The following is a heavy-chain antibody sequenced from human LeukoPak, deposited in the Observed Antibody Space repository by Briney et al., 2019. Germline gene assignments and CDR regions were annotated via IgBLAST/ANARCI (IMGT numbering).Heavy chain of an antibody. CDR3: ARWRWAQSEFEY. CDR1: GFTLGSYW. Sequence: GGSLRLSCGASGFTLGSYWMAWVRQAPRKGVEWVAKIKQDGSFKEYAGSVKGRFTISRDNAKNSVYLQMNSLTTEDTAVYYCARWRWAQSEFEYWGQGTLVTVSS. D-gene: IGHD5-24*01. J-gene: IGHJ4*02. CDR2: IKQDGSFK. V-gene: IGHV3-7*01.